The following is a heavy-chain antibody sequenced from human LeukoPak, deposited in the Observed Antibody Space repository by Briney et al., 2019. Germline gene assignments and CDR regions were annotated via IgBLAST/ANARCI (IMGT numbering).Heavy chain of an antibody. Sequence: GGSLRLSCAASGFIFSDSYMSWIRQAPGKGLEWVSSISSSSSYIYYADSVKGRFTISRDNAKNSLYLQVNSLRAEDTAVYYCARDRFSVYWGQGTLVTVSS. CDR3: ARDRFSVY. CDR2: ISSSSSYI. J-gene: IGHJ4*02. D-gene: IGHD3-16*01. V-gene: IGHV3-11*06. CDR1: GFIFSDSY.